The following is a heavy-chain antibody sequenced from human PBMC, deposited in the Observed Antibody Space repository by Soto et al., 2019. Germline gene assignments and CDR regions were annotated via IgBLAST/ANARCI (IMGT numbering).Heavy chain of an antibody. CDR1: GFTVSSNY. D-gene: IGHD3-3*01. Sequence: GGSLRLSCAASGFTVSSNYMSWVRQAPGKGLEWVSVIYSGGSTYYADYVKGRFTISRHNSKNTLYLQMNSLRAEDTAVYYCARGETYYDFWSGYHYYYYMDVWGKGTTVTVSS. V-gene: IGHV3-53*04. CDR2: IYSGGST. J-gene: IGHJ6*03. CDR3: ARGETYYDFWSGYHYYYYMDV.